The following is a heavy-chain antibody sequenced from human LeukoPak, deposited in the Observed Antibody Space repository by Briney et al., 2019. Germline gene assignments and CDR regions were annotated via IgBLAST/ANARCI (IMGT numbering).Heavy chain of an antibody. V-gene: IGHV4-59*01. J-gene: IGHJ4*02. D-gene: IGHD6-19*01. CDR1: GGSISSDY. CDR3: ARGAGWYNY. Sequence: SETLSLACTVSGGSISSDYWSWIRQPPGKGPEWIGYISYSGNANYNPSLKSRVTISLDTSKKKFSLRLSSVTAADTAVYYCARGAGWYNYWGQGTLVTVSS. CDR2: ISYSGNA.